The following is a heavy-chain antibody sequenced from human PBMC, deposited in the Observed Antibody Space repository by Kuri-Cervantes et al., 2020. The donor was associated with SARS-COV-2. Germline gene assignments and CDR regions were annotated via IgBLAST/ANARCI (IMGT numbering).Heavy chain of an antibody. CDR2: ISSSGSTI. Sequence: GGSLRLSCAASGFTFRDYYMSWIRQAPGKGLEWVSYISSSGSTIYYADSVKGRFTISRDSAKNSLYLQMNSLRAEDTAVYYCARDQPLAAALIDSWGQGTLVTVSS. CDR3: ARDQPLAAALIDS. J-gene: IGHJ4*02. D-gene: IGHD6-13*01. V-gene: IGHV3-11*01. CDR1: GFTFRDYY.